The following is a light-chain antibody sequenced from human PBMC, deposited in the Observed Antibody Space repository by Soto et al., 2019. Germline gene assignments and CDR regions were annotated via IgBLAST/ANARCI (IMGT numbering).Light chain of an antibody. CDR2: DTS. J-gene: IGKJ3*01. CDR1: QSVSSSY. Sequence: SPGERATLSCRASQSVSSSYLAWYQQKPGQAPRLLIYDTSDRATGIPDRFSASGSGTDFTLTISRLEPEDFAVYYCQHYGTSALFGPGTKVDIK. V-gene: IGKV3-20*01. CDR3: QHYGTSAL.